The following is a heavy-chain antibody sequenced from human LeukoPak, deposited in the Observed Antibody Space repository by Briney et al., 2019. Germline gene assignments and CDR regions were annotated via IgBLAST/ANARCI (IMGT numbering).Heavy chain of an antibody. CDR1: GYTFTSYY. J-gene: IGHJ4*02. D-gene: IGHD1-14*01. Sequence: ASVKVSCKASGYTFTSYYMHWVRQAPGQGLEWMGIINPSGGSTSYAQKFQGRVTMTRDTSISTAYMELSRLRSDDTAVYYCARGRVKTGVYYFDYWGQGTLVTVSS. CDR3: ARGRVKTGVYYFDY. V-gene: IGHV1-46*01. CDR2: INPSGGST.